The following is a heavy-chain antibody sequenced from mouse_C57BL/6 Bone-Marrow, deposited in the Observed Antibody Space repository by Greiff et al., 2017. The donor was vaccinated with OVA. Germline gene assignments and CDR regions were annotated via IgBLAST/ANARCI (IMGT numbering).Heavy chain of an antibody. CDR2: ILGVGST. J-gene: IGHJ3*01. D-gene: IGHD2-12*01. Sequence: QVQLKESGPGLVAPSQSLSITCTVSGFSLTSYGVDWVRQSPGKGLEWLGVILGVGSTNYNSALKSRLSISKDNSKSQVFLKMNSLQTDDTAMYYCASGRRSAGFAYWGQGTLVTVSA. V-gene: IGHV2-6*01. CDR3: ASGRRSAGFAY. CDR1: GFSLTSYG.